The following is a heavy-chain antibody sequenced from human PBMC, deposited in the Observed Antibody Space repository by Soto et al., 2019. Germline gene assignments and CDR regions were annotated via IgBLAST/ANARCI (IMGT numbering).Heavy chain of an antibody. J-gene: IGHJ6*02. CDR1: GFSLSTGAVG. CDR2: IYWNDDK. CDR3: AHILTGNYMTMDV. D-gene: IGHD3-9*01. Sequence: SGPTLVNPTQTLTLTCTFSGFSLSTGAVGXGWIRLPPGKALEWLALIYWNDDKRYSPTLKSRLTTTKDTSKNQVVLKMTNMDPVDTGTYFCAHILTGNYMTMDVWGQGLTVTVSS. V-gene: IGHV2-5*01.